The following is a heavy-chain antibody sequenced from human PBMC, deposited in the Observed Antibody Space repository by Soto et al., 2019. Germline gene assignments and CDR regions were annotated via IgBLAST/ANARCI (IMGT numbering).Heavy chain of an antibody. Sequence: EASVKVSCKASGYTFTSYDINWVRQATGQGLEWMGWMNPNSGNTGYAQKFQGRVTMTRNTSISTAYMELSSLRSEDTAVYYCARMLSSSWYYFDYWGQGTLVTVSS. D-gene: IGHD6-13*01. V-gene: IGHV1-8*01. CDR2: MNPNSGNT. CDR3: ARMLSSSWYYFDY. J-gene: IGHJ4*02. CDR1: GYTFTSYD.